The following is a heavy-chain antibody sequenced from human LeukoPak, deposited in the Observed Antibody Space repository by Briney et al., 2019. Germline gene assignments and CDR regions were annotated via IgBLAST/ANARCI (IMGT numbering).Heavy chain of an antibody. V-gene: IGHV4-39*01. CDR3: VRGGYCYDSSLPYDI. Sequence: PSETLSLTCTVSGGSISSSSYYWGWIRQPPGKGLEWIGSIYYSGSTYYNPSLKSRVTISVDTSKNQFSLKLSSVTAADTAVYYCVRGGYCYDSSLPYDIWGQGTMVTVSS. D-gene: IGHD3-22*01. J-gene: IGHJ3*02. CDR2: IYYSGST. CDR1: GGSISSSSYY.